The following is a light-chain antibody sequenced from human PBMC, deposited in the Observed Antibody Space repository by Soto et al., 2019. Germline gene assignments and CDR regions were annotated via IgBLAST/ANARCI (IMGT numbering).Light chain of an antibody. J-gene: IGLJ3*02. CDR3: AAWDDSVNGWV. CDR2: INN. CDR1: SSNIAINT. V-gene: IGLV1-44*01. Sequence: QSVLTQPPSASGAPGQWVTISCSGGSSNIAINTVNWYLQLPGTAPKLLIYINNQRPSGVSDRFSGSKSGTSAFLAITGLQSEDEGDYYCAAWDDSVNGWVFGGGTKLTVL.